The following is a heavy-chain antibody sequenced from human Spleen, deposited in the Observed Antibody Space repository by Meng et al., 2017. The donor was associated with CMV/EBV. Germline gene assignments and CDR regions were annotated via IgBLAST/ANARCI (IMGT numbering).Heavy chain of an antibody. V-gene: IGHV4-4*02. CDR2: IYRSGTT. CDR3: ARDSGNYFDY. J-gene: IGHJ4*02. CDR1: GGSISDNNW. D-gene: IGHD1-26*01. Sequence: LTCAGAGGSISDNNWWTWVRQTPGKGLEWIGEIYRSGTTNYNPSLKSRVTLSLNKSKNQFSLKLRSVTAADTARYYCARDSGNYFDYWGQGTLVTVSS.